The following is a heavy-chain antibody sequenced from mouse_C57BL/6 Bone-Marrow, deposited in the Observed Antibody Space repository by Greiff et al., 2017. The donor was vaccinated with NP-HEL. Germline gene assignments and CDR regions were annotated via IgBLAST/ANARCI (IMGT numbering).Heavy chain of an antibody. CDR3: ARRGYYYGSPSYAMDY. V-gene: IGHV5-12*01. CDR1: GFTFSDYY. D-gene: IGHD1-1*01. J-gene: IGHJ4*01. Sequence: EVKLQESGGGLVQPGGSLKLSCAASGFTFSDYYMYWVRQTPEKRLEWVAYISNGGGSTYYPDTVKGRFTISRDNAKNTLYLQMSRLKSEDTAMYYCARRGYYYGSPSYAMDYWGQGTSVTVSS. CDR2: ISNGGGST.